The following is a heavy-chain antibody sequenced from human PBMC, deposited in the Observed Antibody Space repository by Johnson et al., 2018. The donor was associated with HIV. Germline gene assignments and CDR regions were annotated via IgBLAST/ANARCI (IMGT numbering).Heavy chain of an antibody. CDR1: GFTFSGSA. D-gene: IGHD6-13*01. V-gene: IGHV3-73*01. J-gene: IGHJ3*02. CDR3: TRRIAAAGISVAAFDI. CDR2: IRSKANRYAT. Sequence: VKLVESGGGLVQPGGSLKLSCAASGFTFSGSAMHWVRQASGKGLEWVGRIRSKANRYATAYAASVKGRFTISRDDSKNTAYLQMNSLKTEDTAVYYCTRRIAAAGISVAAFDIWGQGTMVTVSS.